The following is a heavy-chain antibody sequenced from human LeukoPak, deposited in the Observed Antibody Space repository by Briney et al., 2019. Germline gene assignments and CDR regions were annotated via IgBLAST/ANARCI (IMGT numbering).Heavy chain of an antibody. CDR2: ISVGSDTI. CDR1: GFTLTSSG. J-gene: IGHJ4*02. V-gene: IGHV3-48*01. Sequence: GGSLRLSCAASGFTLTSSGMNWVRQAPGKGLEWVSYISVGSDTIYYTDSVRGRFTISRDNFKNTLYLQMSSLRAEDTAVYYCAKGSSYFYDSSDYRLDYWGQGTLVTVSS. D-gene: IGHD3-22*01. CDR3: AKGSSYFYDSSDYRLDY.